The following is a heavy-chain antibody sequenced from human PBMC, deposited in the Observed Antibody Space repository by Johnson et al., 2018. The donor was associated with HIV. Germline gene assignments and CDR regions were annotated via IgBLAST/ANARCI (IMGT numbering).Heavy chain of an antibody. J-gene: IGHJ3*02. V-gene: IGHV3-20*04. Sequence: VQLMESGGGVVRPGGSLKLSCAASGFTFDDYGMSWVRQAPGKGLEWVSGINWNGGSTGYADSVKGRFTISRDNAKKSLYLQMNNLRAEETALYYCSRERGWRSEAFDIWGQGTMVTVSS. CDR1: GFTFDDYG. D-gene: IGHD2-15*01. CDR2: INWNGGST. CDR3: SRERGWRSEAFDI.